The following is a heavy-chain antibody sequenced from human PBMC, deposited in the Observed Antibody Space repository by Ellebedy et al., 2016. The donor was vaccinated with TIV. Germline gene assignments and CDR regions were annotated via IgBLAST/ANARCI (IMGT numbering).Heavy chain of an antibody. Sequence: GESLKISCAASGFSFSNAWMHWVRQAPGKGLEWVAVISYDGSNKYYADSVKGRFTISRDNSKNTLYLLMDSLRAEDAAVYYCAKASAAARPYFFDYWGQGTLVTVSS. CDR1: GFSFSNAW. V-gene: IGHV3-30*18. D-gene: IGHD6-6*01. CDR3: AKASAAARPYFFDY. CDR2: ISYDGSNK. J-gene: IGHJ4*02.